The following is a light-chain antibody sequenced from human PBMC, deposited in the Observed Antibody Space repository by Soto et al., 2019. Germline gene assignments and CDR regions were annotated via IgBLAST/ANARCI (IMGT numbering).Light chain of an antibody. J-gene: IGKJ4*01. CDR3: QQRYDWLT. Sequence: EVVLTQSPASLSLTPGERATLSCRASQRVSTYLAWYQQKPGQAPRLIIYDASNRATGIPARFSGSGSGTDFSLIISSLEPEDIAVYYCQQRYDWLTFGGGTKVEIK. V-gene: IGKV3-11*01. CDR2: DAS. CDR1: QRVSTY.